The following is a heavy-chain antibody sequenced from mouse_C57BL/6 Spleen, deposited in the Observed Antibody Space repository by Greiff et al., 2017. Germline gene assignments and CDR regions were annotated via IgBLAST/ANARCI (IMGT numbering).Heavy chain of an antibody. J-gene: IGHJ1*03. CDR1: GYTFTSYW. V-gene: IGHV1-55*01. D-gene: IGHD2-5*01. CDR2: IYPGSGST. Sequence: QVQLQQPGAELVKPGASVKMSCKASGYTFTSYWITWVKQRPGQGLEWIGEIYPGSGSTNYNEKFKSKATLTVDTSSSTAYMQLSSLTSEDSAVYYCAREDYSRGYLDVWGTGTTVTVSS. CDR3: AREDYSRGYLDV.